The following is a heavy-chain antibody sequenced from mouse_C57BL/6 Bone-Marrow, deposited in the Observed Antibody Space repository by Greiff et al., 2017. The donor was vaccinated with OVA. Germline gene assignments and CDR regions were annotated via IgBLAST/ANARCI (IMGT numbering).Heavy chain of an antibody. V-gene: IGHV1-55*01. CDR3: ARKPIYYGNASYAMDY. Sequence: QVQLQQPGAELVKPGASVKMSCKASGYTFTSYWITWVKQRPGQGLEWIGDIYPGSGSTNYNEKFKSKATLTVDTSSSTAYMQLSSLTSEDSAVYYWARKPIYYGNASYAMDYWGQGTSVTVSS. CDR1: GYTFTSYW. J-gene: IGHJ4*01. CDR2: IYPGSGST. D-gene: IGHD2-1*01.